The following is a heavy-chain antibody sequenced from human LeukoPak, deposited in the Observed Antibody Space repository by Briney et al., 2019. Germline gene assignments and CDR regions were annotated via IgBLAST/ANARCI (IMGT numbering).Heavy chain of an antibody. D-gene: IGHD6-13*01. V-gene: IGHV1-2*02. CDR3: ARGYSSSWVPY. Sequence: ASVKVSCKASGYTFTGYYKHWVRQAPGQGLEWMGWINPNSGGTNYAQKFQGRVTMTRDTSTSTVYMELSSLRSEDTAVYYCARGYSSSWVPYWGQGTLVTVSS. CDR2: INPNSGGT. J-gene: IGHJ4*02. CDR1: GYTFTGYY.